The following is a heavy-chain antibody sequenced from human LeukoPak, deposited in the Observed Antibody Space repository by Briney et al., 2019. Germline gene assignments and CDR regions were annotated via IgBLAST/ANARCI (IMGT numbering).Heavy chain of an antibody. D-gene: IGHD3-9*01. Sequence: GSVKVSCKASGYTFISYGISWVRQAPGQGLEWMGWISSYNGNTNYAQKLQGRATMTTDTSTSTAYMELRSLRSDDTAVYYCARGSFPSDDILTGPFDNWGQGTLVTVSS. CDR3: ARGSFPSDDILTGPFDN. CDR1: GYTFISYG. J-gene: IGHJ4*02. CDR2: ISSYNGNT. V-gene: IGHV1-18*01.